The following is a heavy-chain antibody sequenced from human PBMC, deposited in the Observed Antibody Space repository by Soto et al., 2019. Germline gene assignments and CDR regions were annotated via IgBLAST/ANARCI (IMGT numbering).Heavy chain of an antibody. J-gene: IGHJ4*02. Sequence: QVQLVQSGPEVKKPGASVKVSCKASGFTFSIYGFSWVRQAPGQGLEWLGWISAYNGDKHYAQKFQGRITMTTDTPTSTAYMELRSLRSDDTAVYYCARDTANISCWHTPFDYWGQGTLVTVSS. CDR2: ISAYNGDK. V-gene: IGHV1-18*04. CDR3: ARDTANISCWHTPFDY. D-gene: IGHD6-19*01. CDR1: GFTFSIYG.